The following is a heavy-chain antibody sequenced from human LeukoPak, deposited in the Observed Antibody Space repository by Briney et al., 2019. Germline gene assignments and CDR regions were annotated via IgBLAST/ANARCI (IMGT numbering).Heavy chain of an antibody. CDR1: GFTFSSYG. CDR2: ISGSGGST. CDR3: ARQGAFQYYFDY. D-gene: IGHD2-21*01. Sequence: PGGSLRLSCAASGFTFSSYGVSWVRPAPGEWLEWVSGISGSGGSTYYADSVKGRFTISIDNSKNTLYLQMNSLRAEDTAVYYCARQGAFQYYFDYWGQGTLVTVSS. J-gene: IGHJ4*02. V-gene: IGHV3-23*01.